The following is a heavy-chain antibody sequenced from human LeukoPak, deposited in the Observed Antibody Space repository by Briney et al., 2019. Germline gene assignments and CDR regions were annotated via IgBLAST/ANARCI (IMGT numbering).Heavy chain of an antibody. CDR3: ARHGPDGESGYFPS. CDR2: IYYSGST. CDR1: GGSISSYY. D-gene: IGHD3-22*01. V-gene: IGHV4-59*08. Sequence: SETLSLTCTVSGGSISSYYWSWIRQPPGKGLEWIGYIYYSGSTNYNPSLKSRVTISVDTSKNQFSLKLSSVTAADTAVYYCARHGPDGESGYFPSWGQGTLVTVSS. J-gene: IGHJ4*02.